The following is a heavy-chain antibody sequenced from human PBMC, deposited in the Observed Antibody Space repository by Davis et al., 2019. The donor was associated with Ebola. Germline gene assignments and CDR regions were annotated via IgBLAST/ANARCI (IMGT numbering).Heavy chain of an antibody. Sequence: MPSETLSLTCTVSGGSISSYYWSWIRQSQGKGLEWIGFISYSGRTNYNPSLYSRVTMSLDTSSDQFSLKLKSVTAADTAVYFCASSIPFAVNTVHGLFVVLRDFDNWDQGNLVTVSS. CDR3: ASSIPFAVNTVHGLFVVLRDFDN. CDR1: GGSISSYY. J-gene: IGHJ4*02. D-gene: IGHD3/OR15-3a*01. V-gene: IGHV4-59*01. CDR2: ISYSGRT.